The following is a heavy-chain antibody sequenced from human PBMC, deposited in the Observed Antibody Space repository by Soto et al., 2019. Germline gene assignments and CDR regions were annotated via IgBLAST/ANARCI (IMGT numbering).Heavy chain of an antibody. CDR3: ATGLGYCSTTSCSPLEDYYGMDV. J-gene: IGHJ6*02. CDR1: GFTFSSYG. V-gene: IGHV3-30*03. D-gene: IGHD2-2*01. CDR2: ISYDGSNK. Sequence: VQLVESGGGVVQPGRSLRLSCAASGFTFSSYGMHWVRQAPGKGLEWVAVISYDGSNKYYADSVKGRFTISRDNSKSTLYLQINSLRAEDTAVYCCATGLGYCSTTSCSPLEDYYGMDVWGQGTTVTVSS.